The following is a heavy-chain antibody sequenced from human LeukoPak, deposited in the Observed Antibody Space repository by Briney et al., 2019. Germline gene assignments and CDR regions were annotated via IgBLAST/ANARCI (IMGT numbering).Heavy chain of an antibody. CDR3: ARYPIKLGTVDY. D-gene: IGHD7-27*01. J-gene: IGHJ4*02. V-gene: IGHV4-31*03. CDR1: GGSISSGGYY. CDR2: IYHSGST. Sequence: PSQTLSLTCTVSGGSISSGGYYWSWIRQHPGKGLEWIGYIYHSGSTYYNPSLKSRVTISVDRSKNQFSLKLSSVTAADTAVYYCARYPIKLGTVDYWGQGTLVTVSS.